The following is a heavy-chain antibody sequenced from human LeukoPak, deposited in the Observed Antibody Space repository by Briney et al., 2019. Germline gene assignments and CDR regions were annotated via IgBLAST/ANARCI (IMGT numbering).Heavy chain of an antibody. CDR3: ARGNSYYDSSDYFPWESFQH. CDR1: RGSFSGYY. D-gene: IGHD3-22*01. Sequence: PSETLSLTCAVYRGSFSGYYWNWIRQAPGEGLEWIGEINHSGSTNYNPSLKSRVTISVDTSKNQFSLNLSSVTAADTAVYYCARGNSYYDSSDYFPWESFQHWGQGTLVTVSS. CDR2: INHSGST. J-gene: IGHJ1*01. V-gene: IGHV4-34*01.